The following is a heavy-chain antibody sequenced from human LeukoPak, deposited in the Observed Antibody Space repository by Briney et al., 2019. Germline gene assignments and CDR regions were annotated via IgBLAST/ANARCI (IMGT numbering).Heavy chain of an antibody. CDR1: GYTFSDHG. D-gene: IGHD3-3*01. V-gene: IGHV3-33*06. CDR3: AKDSPYYDFWSGYYTRPSDAFDI. CDR2: IWSTGTNG. J-gene: IGHJ3*02. Sequence: GGSLRLSCAASGYTFSDHGMHWVRQAPGKGLEWVTMIWSTGTNGFYADSVKGRFTISRDNSKNTLYLQMNSLRAEDTAVYYCAKDSPYYDFWSGYYTRPSDAFDIWGQGTMVTVSS.